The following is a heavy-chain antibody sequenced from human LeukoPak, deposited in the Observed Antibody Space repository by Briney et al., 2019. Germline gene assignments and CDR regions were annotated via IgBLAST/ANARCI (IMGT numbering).Heavy chain of an antibody. CDR1: GGSISYYY. CDR3: ARQGSYTIPY. Sequence: SETLSLTCTVSGGSISYYYWSWIRQPPGKGLEWIGYIYYTGSTNYNPSLKSRVTISVDSSKNQFSLKLSSMAAADTAVYYCARQGSYTIPYWGQGTLVTVSS. D-gene: IGHD2-2*02. J-gene: IGHJ4*02. V-gene: IGHV4-59*08. CDR2: IYYTGST.